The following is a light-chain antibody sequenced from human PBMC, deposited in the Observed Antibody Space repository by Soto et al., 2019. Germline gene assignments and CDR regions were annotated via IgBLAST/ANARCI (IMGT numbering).Light chain of an antibody. CDR3: QQSYSNPLT. Sequence: DIQMTQSPSSLSASVGDRVTITCRASQSISSHLNWYQQKPGKAPKLLIYAASSLQSGVPSRFSGSGSGTDFTLTISSLQPEDFATYSCQQSYSNPLTFGQGTKLEIK. CDR2: AAS. J-gene: IGKJ2*01. V-gene: IGKV1-39*01. CDR1: QSISSH.